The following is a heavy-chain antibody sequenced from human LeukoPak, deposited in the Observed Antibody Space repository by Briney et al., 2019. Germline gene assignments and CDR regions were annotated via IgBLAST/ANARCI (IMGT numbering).Heavy chain of an antibody. V-gene: IGHV3-7*01. D-gene: IGHD5-24*01. CDR1: GFIFTDYW. CDR2: IKEDGSET. CDR3: ARETPRRGETRDGYR. Sequence: GGSLRLSCAASGFIFTDYWMNWVRQVPGKGLECLANIKEDGSETYYADSVKGRITISRDNPKNLLFLQINSLRVEDTAVYYCARETPRRGETRDGYRWGQGTLVTVSS. J-gene: IGHJ4*02.